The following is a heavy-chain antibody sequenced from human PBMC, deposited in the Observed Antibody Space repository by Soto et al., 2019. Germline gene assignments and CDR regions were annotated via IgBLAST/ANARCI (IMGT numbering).Heavy chain of an antibody. Sequence: PSQTLSLTCAISGDIVSDNIAAWNWISQSPSRGLEWLGRTYYRSKWYNDYAVSVKSRITVTPDTSKNQFSLHLNSVTPEDTAVYYRERGLTYYVSSESYLYYRGKGALGTVSS. V-gene: IGHV6-1*01. CDR2: TYYRSKWYN. CDR1: GDIVSDNIAA. D-gene: IGHD3-16*01. J-gene: IGHJ4*01. CDR3: ERGLTYYVSSESYLYY.